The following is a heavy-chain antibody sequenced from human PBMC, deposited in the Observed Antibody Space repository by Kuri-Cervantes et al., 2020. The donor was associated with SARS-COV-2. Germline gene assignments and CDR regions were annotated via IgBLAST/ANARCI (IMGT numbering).Heavy chain of an antibody. CDR1: GYTFTSYD. CDR2: MNPNSGNT. J-gene: IGHJ4*02. Sequence: ASVKVSCKASGYTFTSYDINWVRQATGQGLEWMGWMNPNSGNTGYAQKFQGRVTITRNTSISTAYVELSRLRSDDTAVYYCARAAMAVYYFDYWGQGTLVTVSS. D-gene: IGHD5-18*01. CDR3: ARAAMAVYYFDY. V-gene: IGHV1-8*03.